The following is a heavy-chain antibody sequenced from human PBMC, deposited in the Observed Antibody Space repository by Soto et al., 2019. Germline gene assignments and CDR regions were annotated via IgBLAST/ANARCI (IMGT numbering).Heavy chain of an antibody. V-gene: IGHV3-30*18. CDR3: AKYSSSLTGAFDY. J-gene: IGHJ4*02. D-gene: IGHD6-6*01. CDR1: GFTFSSYG. CDR2: ISYDGSNK. Sequence: QVQLVESGGGVVQPGRSLRLSCAASGFTFSSYGMHWVRQAPGKGLEWVAVISYDGSNKYYADSVKGRFTISRDNSKNTLYVQMNSLRAEDTAVHYCAKYSSSLTGAFDYWGQGTLVTVSS.